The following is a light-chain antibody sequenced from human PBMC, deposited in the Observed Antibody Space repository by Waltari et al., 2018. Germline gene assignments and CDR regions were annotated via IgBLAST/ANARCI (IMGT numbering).Light chain of an antibody. V-gene: IGKV3-20*01. CDR3: QKYGGSPPYT. J-gene: IGKJ2*01. CDR1: QSVSIST. CDR2: TTS. Sequence: ETVLTQSPGTLSLSPVERATLSCRASQSVSISTLSWYQQKPGQAPRVLTYTTSNRATGIPDRFSGSGSGTDFTLTISRLEAEDFAVYYCQKYGGSPPYTFGLGTKLEIK.